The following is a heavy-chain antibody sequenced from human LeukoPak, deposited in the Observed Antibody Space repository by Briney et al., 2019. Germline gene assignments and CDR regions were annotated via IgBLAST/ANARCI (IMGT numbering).Heavy chain of an antibody. V-gene: IGHV3-66*01. D-gene: IGHD2-15*01. J-gene: IGHJ6*03. CDR2: TYTSGTT. CDR3: ARDRGGGHMDV. CDR1: GFTVSSNF. Sequence: GGSLRLSCAASGFTVSSNFMSWVRQAPGKGLEWVSVTYTSGTTYYADSVKGRFTISRENAKNSLYLQMNSLRAGDTAVYYCARDRGGGHMDVWGKGTTVTISS.